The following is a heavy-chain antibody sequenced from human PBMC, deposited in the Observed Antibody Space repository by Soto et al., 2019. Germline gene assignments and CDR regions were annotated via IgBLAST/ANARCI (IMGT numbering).Heavy chain of an antibody. J-gene: IGHJ5*02. Sequence: SETLSLTCTVSGGSITDYSWVWIRQPAGKGLEWIGRIFSSGSTNYNPSLKGRITMSLDTSKNQFSLKLNSATATDTAVYFCARDQGVVVTADNWFDPWGQGIQVTVSS. D-gene: IGHD2-21*02. CDR3: ARDQGVVVTADNWFDP. CDR2: IFSSGST. V-gene: IGHV4-4*07. CDR1: GGSITDYS.